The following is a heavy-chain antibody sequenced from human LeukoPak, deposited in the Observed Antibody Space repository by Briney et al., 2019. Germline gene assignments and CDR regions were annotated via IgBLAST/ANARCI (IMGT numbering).Heavy chain of an antibody. CDR3: ARDQSRGIAAAGSIPDY. V-gene: IGHV3-7*01. D-gene: IGHD6-13*01. J-gene: IGHJ4*02. CDR1: GFTFSSYW. CDR2: IKQDGSEK. Sequence: GGSLRLSCAASGFTFSSYWMSWVRQAPGKGLEWVANIKQDGSEKYYVDSVKGRFTISRDNAKNSLYLQMNSLRAEDTAVYYCARDQSRGIAAAGSIPDYWGQGTLVTVSS.